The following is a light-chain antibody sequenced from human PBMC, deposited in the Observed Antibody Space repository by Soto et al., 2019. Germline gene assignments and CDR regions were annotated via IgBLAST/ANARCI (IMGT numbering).Light chain of an antibody. CDR1: SSNIGDNP. J-gene: IGLJ1*01. CDR2: IND. V-gene: IGLV1-44*01. Sequence: QSVLTQPPSASGTPGQRITISCSGSSSNIGDNPVNWYQQLPGAAPKLLIYINDQRPSGVPDRFSGSKSGTSASLAISGLQPEHEAGYYCAAWDDSLNALFGTGTKLTVL. CDR3: AAWDDSLNAL.